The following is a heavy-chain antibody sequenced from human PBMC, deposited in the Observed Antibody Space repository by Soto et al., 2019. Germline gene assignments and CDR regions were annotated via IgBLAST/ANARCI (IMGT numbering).Heavy chain of an antibody. Sequence: TXETLSLTCTVSGCSISSGDYHWIWLRQSPGKGLEWIGAIYYSGSTYYNPSLKSRIRISVDTSKNQFSLKVNSVTAADTAVYYYARGYPVPSVGAVDFWGQGTPVTVSS. CDR3: ARGYPVPSVGAVDF. CDR1: GCSISSGDYH. J-gene: IGHJ4*02. D-gene: IGHD1-26*01. CDR2: IYYSGST. V-gene: IGHV4-30-4*08.